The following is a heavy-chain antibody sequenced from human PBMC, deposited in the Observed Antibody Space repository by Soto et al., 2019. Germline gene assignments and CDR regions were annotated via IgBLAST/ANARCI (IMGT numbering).Heavy chain of an antibody. J-gene: IGHJ4*02. CDR1: GASVTSGRDY. V-gene: IGHV4-61*01. CDR3: ARALGGTYPFHF. Sequence: QVRLQESGPGLVKPSETLSLTRSVSGASVTSGRDYWTWIRQSPGKGLEWIGYISYSGSTNYNSSLTGRVSISVDTSKNQFSLTLTSVTAADTAMFCCARALGGTYPFHFWGQGILVTVSS. D-gene: IGHD1-26*01. CDR2: ISYSGST.